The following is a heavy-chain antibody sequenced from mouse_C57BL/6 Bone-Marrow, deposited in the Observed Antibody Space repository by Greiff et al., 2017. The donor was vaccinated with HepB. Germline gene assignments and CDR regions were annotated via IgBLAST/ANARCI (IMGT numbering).Heavy chain of an antibody. CDR2: IYPGDGDT. V-gene: IGHV1-82*01. CDR1: GYAFSSSW. J-gene: IGHJ3*01. CDR3: ARSSRLEGFAY. D-gene: IGHD6-1*01. Sequence: QVQLKESGPELVKPGASVKISCKASGYAFSSSWMNWVKQRPGKGLEWIGRIYPGDGDTNYNGKFKGKATLTADKSSSTAYMQLSSLTSEDSAVYFCARSSRLEGFAYWGQGTLVTVSA.